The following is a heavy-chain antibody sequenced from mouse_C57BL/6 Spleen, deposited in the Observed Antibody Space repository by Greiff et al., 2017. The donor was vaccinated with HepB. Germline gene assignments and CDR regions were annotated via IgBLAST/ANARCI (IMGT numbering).Heavy chain of an antibody. J-gene: IGHJ3*01. CDR3: ARSGPWFAY. CDR2: IYPGDGDT. Sequence: QVQLQQSGPELVKPGASVKISCKASGYAFSSSWMNWVKQRPGKGLEWIGRIYPGDGDTNYNGKFKGKATLTADKSASTAYMQLSSLTSEDSAVYFCARSGPWFAYWGQGTLVTVSA. V-gene: IGHV1-82*01. CDR1: GYAFSSSW. D-gene: IGHD3-1*01.